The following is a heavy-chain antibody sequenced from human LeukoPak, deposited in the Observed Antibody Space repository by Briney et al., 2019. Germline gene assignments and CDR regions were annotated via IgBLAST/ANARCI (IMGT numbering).Heavy chain of an antibody. CDR2: LSGSGGTI. D-gene: IGHD3-22*01. CDR1: GFTFSNYA. J-gene: IGHJ4*02. Sequence: PGGSLRLSCAASGFTFSNYAMNWVRQSPGKGLEWVAGLSGSGGTIYYADSVKGRFTISRDNSKNTLSLQMNSLRAEDTAVYYCARAMMVVANLWGVYDYWGQGSLVTVS. V-gene: IGHV3-23*01. CDR3: ARAMMVVANLWGVYDY.